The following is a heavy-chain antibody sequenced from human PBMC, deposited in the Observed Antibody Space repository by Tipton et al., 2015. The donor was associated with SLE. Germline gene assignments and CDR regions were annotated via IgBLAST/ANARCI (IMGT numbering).Heavy chain of an antibody. Sequence: SLRLSCAASGFTFSSYGMHWVRQAPGKGLEWAAFIRYDGSNKYYADSVKGRFTISRDNSKNTLYLQMNSLRAEDTAVYYCAKVLYGDYGDDAFDIWGQGTMVTVSS. CDR2: IRYDGSNK. J-gene: IGHJ3*02. CDR3: AKVLYGDYGDDAFDI. CDR1: GFTFSSYG. V-gene: IGHV3-30*02. D-gene: IGHD4-17*01.